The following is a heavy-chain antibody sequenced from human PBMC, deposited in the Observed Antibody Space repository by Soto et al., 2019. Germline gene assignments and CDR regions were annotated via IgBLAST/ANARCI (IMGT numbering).Heavy chain of an antibody. D-gene: IGHD1-26*01. CDR3: ARWSAIVGGAEALDV. V-gene: IGHV1-18*01. J-gene: IGHJ3*01. CDR2: LSAYNGDT. Sequence: GASVKVSCKASGYTFINYGITWVRRAPGQGLEWMGWLSAYNGDTSSSEKLQDRFTMTTDTSTNTVYMDLRSLTFDDTAVYYCARWSAIVGGAEALDVWGQVTTVTV. CDR1: GYTFINYG.